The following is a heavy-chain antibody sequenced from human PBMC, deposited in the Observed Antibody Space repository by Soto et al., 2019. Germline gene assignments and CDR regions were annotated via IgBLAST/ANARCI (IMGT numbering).Heavy chain of an antibody. CDR1: GGTFSSYA. Sequence: GASVKVSCKASGGTFSSYAISWVRQAPGQGLEWMGGIIPIFGTANYAQKFQGRVTITADESTSTAYMELSSLRSEDTAVYYCARDYDSSGYYRKHDAFEIWGQGTMVTVSS. D-gene: IGHD3-22*01. CDR3: ARDYDSSGYYRKHDAFEI. J-gene: IGHJ3*02. CDR2: IIPIFGTA. V-gene: IGHV1-69*13.